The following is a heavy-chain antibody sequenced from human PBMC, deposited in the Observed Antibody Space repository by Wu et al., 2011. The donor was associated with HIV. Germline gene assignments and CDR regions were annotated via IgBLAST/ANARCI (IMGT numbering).Heavy chain of an antibody. CDR2: MNPNTGDT. Sequence: QVQLVQSGAEVKKPGASVKVSCKASGYTFTSYDINWVRQATGQGLEWMGWMNPNTGDTGYAQKFQGRVTMTRNTSIGTAYMELSSLRSEDTAVYYCAKGYGGITMIRGVIEYYYAMDVWGQGTTVTVSS. J-gene: IGHJ6*02. CDR1: GYTFTSYD. CDR3: AKGYGGITMIRGVIEYYYAMDV. V-gene: IGHV1-8*02. D-gene: IGHD3-10*01.